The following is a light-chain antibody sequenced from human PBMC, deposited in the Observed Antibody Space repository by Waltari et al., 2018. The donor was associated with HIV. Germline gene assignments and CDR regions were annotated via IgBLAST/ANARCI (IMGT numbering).Light chain of an antibody. J-gene: IGLJ1*01. CDR1: ALAQQH. V-gene: IGLV3-25*03. CDR2: AGT. Sequence: SYELTQPPSVSVSPDQTATITCSGDALAQQHSYWYQQKAGQAPVLVIFAGTERPSGIPERFSGTRSETTVTLTITGVQAEDEADYYCESADSTGSYYLFGRGTRLTVL. CDR3: ESADSTGSYYL.